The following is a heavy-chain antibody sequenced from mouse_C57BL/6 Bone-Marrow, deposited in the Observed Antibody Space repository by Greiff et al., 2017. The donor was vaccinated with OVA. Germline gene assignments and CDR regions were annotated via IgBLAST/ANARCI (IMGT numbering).Heavy chain of an antibody. V-gene: IGHV2-2*01. CDR3: ARKDGYYGWYFDV. CDR2: IWSGGST. Sequence: QVHVKQSGPGLVQPSQSLSITCTVSGFSLTSYGVHWVRQSPGKGLEWLGVIWSGGSTDYNAAFISRLSISKDNSKSQVFFKMNSLQADDTAIYYCARKDGYYGWYFDVWGTGTTVTVSS. CDR1: GFSLTSYG. D-gene: IGHD2-3*01. J-gene: IGHJ1*03.